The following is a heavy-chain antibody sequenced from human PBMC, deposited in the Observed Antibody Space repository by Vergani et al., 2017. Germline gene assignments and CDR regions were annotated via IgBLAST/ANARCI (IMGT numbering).Heavy chain of an antibody. CDR3: ARRPNWNYGYDAFDI. D-gene: IGHD1-7*01. CDR2: IDPSDSYT. CDR1: GYSFTSYW. V-gene: IGHV5-10-1*03. J-gene: IGHJ3*02. Sequence: EVQLVQSGAEVKKPGESLRISCKGSGYSFTSYWISWVRQMPGKGLEWMGRIDPSDSYTNYSPSFQGHVTISADKSISTAYLQWSSLKASDTAMYYCARRPNWNYGYDAFDIWGQGTMVTVSS.